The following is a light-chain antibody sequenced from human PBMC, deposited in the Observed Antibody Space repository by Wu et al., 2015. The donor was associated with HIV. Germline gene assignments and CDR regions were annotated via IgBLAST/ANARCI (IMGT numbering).Light chain of an antibody. J-gene: IGKJ2*03. CDR3: QQFNNSPLYS. CDR1: QSVSSTY. V-gene: IGKV3-20*01. Sequence: EIVLTQSPGTLSLSPGERATLSCRASQSVSSTYLAWYQQKPGQAPRLLIYATSSRATGIPDRFSGSGSGTDFTLTISRLEPEDFAVYYCQQFNNSPLYSFGQGTKLEIK. CDR2: ATS.